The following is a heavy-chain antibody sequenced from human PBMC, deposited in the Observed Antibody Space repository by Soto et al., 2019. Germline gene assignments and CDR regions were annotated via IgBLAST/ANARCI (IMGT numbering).Heavy chain of an antibody. J-gene: IGHJ6*03. CDR3: ARRAGPDFYYMDV. CDR2: ISSNGVGT. CDR1: GFTLSGYA. Sequence: EVQLAESGGGLAQPGGSLRLSCAASGFTLSGYAMDWVRQAPGKGLEYVSGISSNGVGTYYANSVQGRFTISRDNSKHTVYLHMGTLSPEDMAVYYCARRAGPDFYYMDVCGKGTTVTVAS. D-gene: IGHD6-13*01. V-gene: IGHV3-64*01.